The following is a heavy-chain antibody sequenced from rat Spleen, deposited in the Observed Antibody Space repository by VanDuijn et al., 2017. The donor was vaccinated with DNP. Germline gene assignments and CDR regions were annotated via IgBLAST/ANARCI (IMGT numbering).Heavy chain of an antibody. CDR2: ITTSGDST. CDR3: ARHKAAYYAMDA. CDR1: GFTFNNYW. Sequence: EVHLVESGGDLVQPGRSLKVSCVVSGFTFNNYWMTWIRQVPGKGLEWVASITTSGDSTSSPDSVKGRFTVSRDYGKSSLYLQMDSLRSEDTDTYYCARHKAAYYAMDAWGQGTSVTVSS. J-gene: IGHJ4*01. V-gene: IGHV5-31*01. D-gene: IGHD1-12*01.